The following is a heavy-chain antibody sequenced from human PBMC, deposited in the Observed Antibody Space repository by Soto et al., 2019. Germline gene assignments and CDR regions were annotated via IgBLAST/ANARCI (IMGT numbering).Heavy chain of an antibody. Sequence: QVQLQESGPGLVRPSETLSLTCTVSGDSISSFYWSWIRQPAGKGLEWIGRIYSSGTTNYNPSLKGRVSMSVDTSKNQLSLSLSSVTAADTAVYYCAIDRIVGTSYFDYWGQGTLVPVSS. J-gene: IGHJ4*02. D-gene: IGHD1-26*01. V-gene: IGHV4-4*07. CDR3: AIDRIVGTSYFDY. CDR2: IYSSGTT. CDR1: GDSISSFY.